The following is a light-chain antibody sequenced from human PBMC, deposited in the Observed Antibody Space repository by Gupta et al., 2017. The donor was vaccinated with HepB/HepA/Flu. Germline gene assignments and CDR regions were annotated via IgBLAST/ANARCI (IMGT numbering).Light chain of an antibody. CDR2: DVT. CDR3: CAYGGRDTLV. V-gene: IGLV2-11*01. CDR1: SSDVGGYNY. J-gene: IGLJ2*01. Sequence: QSALTQPRSVSGSPGQSVTISCTGTSSDVGGYNYVSWYQQHPGKAPKLMIYDVTRRPAGVPGRFSGSKSGNTASLTISGLQAEDEADYYCCAYGGRDTLVFGGGTKLTVL.